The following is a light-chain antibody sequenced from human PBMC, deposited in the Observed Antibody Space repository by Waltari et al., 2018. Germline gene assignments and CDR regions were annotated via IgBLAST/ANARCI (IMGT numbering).Light chain of an antibody. J-gene: IGLJ2*01. CDR2: DVS. CDR3: SSYTSSSTLVV. CDR1: SSDVGGYNY. Sequence: QSALTQPASVSGSPGQSIIISCPGTSSDVGGYNYVSWYQQHPGKAPKLMSYDVSKRPSGVSNRFSGSKSGNTASLTISGIQAEDEADYYCSSYTSSSTLVVFGGGTKLTVL. V-gene: IGLV2-14*01.